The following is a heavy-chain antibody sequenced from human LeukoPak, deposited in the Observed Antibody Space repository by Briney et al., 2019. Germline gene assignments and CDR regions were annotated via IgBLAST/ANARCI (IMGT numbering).Heavy chain of an antibody. J-gene: IGHJ1*01. CDR3: ANHGIAVAGPAEYFQH. CDR2: ISGSGGST. CDR1: GFTFRNHG. Sequence: GGSLRLSCAASGFTFRNHGMYWVRQAPGKGLEWVSAISGSGGSTYYADSVKGRFTISRDNSKNTLYLQMNSLRAEDTAVYYCANHGIAVAGPAEYFQHWGQGTLVTVSS. D-gene: IGHD6-19*01. V-gene: IGHV3-23*01.